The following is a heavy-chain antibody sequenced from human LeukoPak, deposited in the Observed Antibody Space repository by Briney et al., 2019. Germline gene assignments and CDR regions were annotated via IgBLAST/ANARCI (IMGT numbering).Heavy chain of an antibody. V-gene: IGHV4-59*01. J-gene: IGHJ4*02. CDR1: GCSISSYY. Sequence: SETLSLTCTGSGCSISSYYWSWMRQPPGKGLEGIGYIYYSGSTNYNPSLKSRVTISVDTSKNQFSLKLSTVTAADTAVYYCARTSARGAQFDYWGQGTLVTVSS. CDR3: ARTSARGAQFDY. D-gene: IGHD3-10*01. CDR2: IYYSGST.